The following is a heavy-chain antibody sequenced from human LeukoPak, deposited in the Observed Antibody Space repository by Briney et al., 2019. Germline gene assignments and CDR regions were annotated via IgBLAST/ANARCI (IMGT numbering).Heavy chain of an antibody. V-gene: IGHV3-23*01. J-gene: IGHJ5*02. CDR3: AKLFYIVVVPAAISA. CDR2: ISGSGGST. D-gene: IGHD2-2*02. CDR1: GFTFSSYA. Sequence: GGSLRLSCAASGFTFSSYAMSWVRQALGKGLEWVSAISGSGGSTYYADSVKGRFTISRDDSKNTLYLQMNSLRAEDTAVYYCAKLFYIVVVPAAISAWGQGTLVTVSS.